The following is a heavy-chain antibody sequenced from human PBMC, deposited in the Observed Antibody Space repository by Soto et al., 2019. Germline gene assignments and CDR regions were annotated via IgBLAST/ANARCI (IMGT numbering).Heavy chain of an antibody. CDR2: IWFDGSKK. J-gene: IGHJ6*02. D-gene: IGHD2-2*01. V-gene: IGHV3-33*01. CDR3: ARDRLVPYGYGMDV. Sequence: GGSLRLSCAASGFTFRSYGIHWVRQAPGKGLEWVALIWFDGSKKYYVDSVKGRFAVSRDNSKNTLYLQMNSLRVGDTAVYYCARDRLVPYGYGMDVWGQGTTVTVSS. CDR1: GFTFRSYG.